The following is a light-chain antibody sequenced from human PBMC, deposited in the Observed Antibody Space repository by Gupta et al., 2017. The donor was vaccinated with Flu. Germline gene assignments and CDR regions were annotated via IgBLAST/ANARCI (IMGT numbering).Light chain of an antibody. CDR2: KDS. CDR3: QSTVNGDGWV. Sequence: SGELTQPPSVSVSPGQTARITCSGDAFPRQYASWYQQRPGQAPILLLYKDSQRPSGIPERFSGSSSGTAVTVTISGVQAEDEADYYCQSTVNGDGWVFGGGTKLTVL. J-gene: IGLJ3*02. CDR1: AFPRQY. V-gene: IGLV3-25*03.